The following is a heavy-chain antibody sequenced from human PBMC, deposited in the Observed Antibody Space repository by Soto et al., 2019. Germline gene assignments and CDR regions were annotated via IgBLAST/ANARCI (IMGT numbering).Heavy chain of an antibody. CDR1: GYSISSGYY. V-gene: IGHV4-38-2*02. CDR2: IYHSGST. D-gene: IGHD6-13*01. J-gene: IGHJ5*02. CDR3: ARVEGWQQLVKGWFDP. Sequence: GSLRLSCTVSGYSISSGYYWGWIRQPPGKGLEWIGSIYHSGSTYYNPSLKSRVTISVDTSKNQFSLKLSSVTAADTAVYYCARVEGWQQLVKGWFDPWGQGTLVTVSS.